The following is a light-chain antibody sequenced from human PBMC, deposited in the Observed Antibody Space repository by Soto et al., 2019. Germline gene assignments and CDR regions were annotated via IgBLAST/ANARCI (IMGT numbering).Light chain of an antibody. CDR3: LQDNSLPRT. CDR1: QGIGRE. V-gene: IGKV1-6*01. CDR2: AAS. J-gene: IGKJ1*01. Sequence: IQMTQSPSSVSASVGDRVIIICRASQGIGRELGWYQQKAGHAPKLLIFAASTLQSGVPPRFSGSGSGTYFTLTISSLQPEDFATYFCLQDNSLPRTFGQGTKVEIK.